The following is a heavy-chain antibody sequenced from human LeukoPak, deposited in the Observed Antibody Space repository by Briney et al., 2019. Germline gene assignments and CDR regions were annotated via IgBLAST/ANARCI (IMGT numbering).Heavy chain of an antibody. Sequence: GASVKVSCKASGYTFTSYGISWVRQAPGQGLEWMGWISAYNGNTNYAQKLQGRVTMTTDTSTSTAYMELRSLRSDDTAVYYCASHSAYYYDTSRNNWFDPWGQGTLVTVSS. CDR2: ISAYNGNT. J-gene: IGHJ5*02. V-gene: IGHV1-18*01. D-gene: IGHD3-22*01. CDR1: GYTFTSYG. CDR3: ASHSAYYYDTSRNNWFDP.